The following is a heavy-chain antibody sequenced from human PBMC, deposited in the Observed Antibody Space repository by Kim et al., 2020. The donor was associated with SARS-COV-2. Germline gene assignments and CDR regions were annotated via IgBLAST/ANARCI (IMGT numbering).Heavy chain of an antibody. Sequence: GSTYYNPSLKSRVTISIDTSKNQFSLKLSSVTAADTAVYYCATHRGAAGYWGQGTLVTVSS. CDR3: ATHRGAAGY. D-gene: IGHD6-13*01. CDR2: GST. J-gene: IGHJ4*02. V-gene: IGHV4-39*01.